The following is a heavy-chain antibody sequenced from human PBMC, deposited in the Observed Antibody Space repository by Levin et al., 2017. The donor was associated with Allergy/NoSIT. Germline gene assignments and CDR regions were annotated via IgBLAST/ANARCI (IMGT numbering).Heavy chain of an antibody. CDR2: INADGGGA. CDR3: VSLSPLQYCSGGGCYAV. D-gene: IGHD2-15*01. V-gene: IGHV3-74*01. J-gene: IGHJ4*02. Sequence: PGGSLRLSCAASGFTFSNYYMHWVRQAPGKGPVWVARINADGGGATYADSVQGRFTISRDNAKNTLYLQMSSLRAEDTAVYYCVSLSPLQYCSGGGCYAVWGQGPLVTGSS. CDR1: GFTFSNYY.